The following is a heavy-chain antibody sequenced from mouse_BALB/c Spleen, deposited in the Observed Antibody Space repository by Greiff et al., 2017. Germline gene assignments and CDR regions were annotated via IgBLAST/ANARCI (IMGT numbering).Heavy chain of an antibody. CDR3: AREYGPWFAY. V-gene: IGHV2-9*02. J-gene: IGHJ3*01. Sequence: QVQLQQSGPGLVAPSQSLSITCTVSGFSLTSYGVHWVRQPPGKGLEWLGVIWAGGSTNYNSALMSRLSISKDNSKSQVFLKMNSLQTDDTAMYYCAREYGPWFAYWGQGTLVTVSA. CDR1: GFSLTSYG. D-gene: IGHD2-10*02. CDR2: IWAGGST.